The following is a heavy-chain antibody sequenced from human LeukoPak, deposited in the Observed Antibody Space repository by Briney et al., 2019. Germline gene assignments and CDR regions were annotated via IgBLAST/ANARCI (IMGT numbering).Heavy chain of an antibody. J-gene: IGHJ4*02. V-gene: IGHV1-2*06. D-gene: IGHD3-22*01. Sequence: ASVKVSCKASGYTFTGYYMHWVRQAPGQGLEWMGRINPNSGGTNYAQKFQGRVTTTRDTSISTAYMELSRLRSDDTAVYYCARGDSSGYLNYFDYWGQGTLVTVSS. CDR1: GYTFTGYY. CDR2: INPNSGGT. CDR3: ARGDSSGYLNYFDY.